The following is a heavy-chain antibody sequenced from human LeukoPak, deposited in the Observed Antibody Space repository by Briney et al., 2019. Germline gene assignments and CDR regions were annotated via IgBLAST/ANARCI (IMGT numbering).Heavy chain of an antibody. D-gene: IGHD4-17*01. Sequence: ASVKVSCKASGYTFTGYYMHWVRQAPGQGLEWMGWINPNSGGTNYAQKFQGRVTMTRDTSISTAYMELSRLRSDDTAVYYCARATATVTTNYYFDYWGQGTLVTVSS. V-gene: IGHV1-2*02. CDR3: ARATATVTTNYYFDY. J-gene: IGHJ4*02. CDR2: INPNSGGT. CDR1: GYTFTGYY.